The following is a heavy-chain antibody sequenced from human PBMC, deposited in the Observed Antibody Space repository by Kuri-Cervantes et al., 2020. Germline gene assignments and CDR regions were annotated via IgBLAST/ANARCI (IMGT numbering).Heavy chain of an antibody. Sequence: ASVKVSCKASGYTFTTHAMNWVRQAPGQRLEWMGWINTDNGNAKYAQKLQGRVTMTTDTSTSITYMELSSLRSEDTAMYYCAGEIDTGYCHNCCSFDYWGQGTPVTVSS. J-gene: IGHJ4*01. D-gene: IGHD1-20*01. V-gene: IGHV1-18*01. CDR2: INTDNGNA. CDR3: AGEIDTGYCHNCCSFDY. CDR1: GYTFTTHA.